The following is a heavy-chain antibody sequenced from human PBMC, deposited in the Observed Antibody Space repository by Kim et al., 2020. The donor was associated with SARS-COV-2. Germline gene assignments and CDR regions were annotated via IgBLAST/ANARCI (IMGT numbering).Heavy chain of an antibody. CDR1: GYTFTGYY. Sequence: ASVKVSCKASGYTFTGYYMHWVRQAPGQGLEWMGWINPNSGGTNYAQKFQGWVTMTRDTSISTAYMELSRLRSDDTAVYYCARDSGYSSGWYPYGMDVWGQGTTVTVSS. CDR3: ARDSGYSSGWYPYGMDV. V-gene: IGHV1-2*04. CDR2: INPNSGGT. D-gene: IGHD6-19*01. J-gene: IGHJ6*02.